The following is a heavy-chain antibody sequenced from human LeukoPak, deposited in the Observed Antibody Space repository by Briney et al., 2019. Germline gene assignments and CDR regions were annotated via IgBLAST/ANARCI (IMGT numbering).Heavy chain of an antibody. V-gene: IGHV1-46*01. CDR2: INPSGGST. D-gene: IGHD1-1*01. Sequence: ASVKVSCKASGYIFTSSYIHWVRQAPGQGLEWMGMINPSGGSTGYAQKFQGRVTMTRDMSTSTVYMELSSLRSEDTAVFYCARRAQVERRHSQFDYWGQGALVTVSS. CDR1: GYIFTSSY. J-gene: IGHJ4*02. CDR3: ARRAQVERRHSQFDY.